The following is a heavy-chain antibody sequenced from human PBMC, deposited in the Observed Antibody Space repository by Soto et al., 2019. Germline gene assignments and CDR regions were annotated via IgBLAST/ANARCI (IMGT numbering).Heavy chain of an antibody. CDR3: ARSSLYGRDV. CDR2: IYSIGGT. Sequence: ASDTLSLTCTVSGGSISSSSYYSGWIRQPPRKGRESIASIYSIGGTFFYPSLMSRVTISVDTSKTEFSLKVGSVPAAATAVYFCARSSLYGRDVWGQGTTVTVSS. J-gene: IGHJ6*02. CDR1: GGSISSSSYY. V-gene: IGHV4-39*01. D-gene: IGHD6-6*01.